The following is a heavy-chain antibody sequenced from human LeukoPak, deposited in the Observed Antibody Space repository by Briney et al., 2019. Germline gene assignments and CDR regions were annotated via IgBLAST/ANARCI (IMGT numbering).Heavy chain of an antibody. CDR1: GLTFSSYA. CDR3: ARDRKRWLQLGDFDY. D-gene: IGHD5-24*01. CDR2: ISYDGSNK. V-gene: IGHV3-30*04. Sequence: GRSLRLSCAASGLTFSSYAMHWVRQAPGKGLEWVAVISYDGSNKYYADSVKGRFTISRDNSKNTLYLQMNSLRAEDTAVYYCARDRKRWLQLGDFDYWGQGTLVTVSS. J-gene: IGHJ4*02.